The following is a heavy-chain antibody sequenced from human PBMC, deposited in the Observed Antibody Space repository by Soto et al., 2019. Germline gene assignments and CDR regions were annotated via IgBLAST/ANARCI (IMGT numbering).Heavy chain of an antibody. J-gene: IGHJ6*02. Sequence: QLQLQESGPGLVKPSETLSLSCTVSGGSITSSFYWGWIRQPPGKGLEWIGSIYGTGNTYYNPSLNGRVTISADTSKHQFSLNLISVAAADTAVYYCRSSSRYSTDVWGQGATVTVSS. CDR1: GGSITSSFY. V-gene: IGHV4-39*01. CDR3: RSSSRYSTDV. CDR2: IYGTGNT. D-gene: IGHD6-13*01.